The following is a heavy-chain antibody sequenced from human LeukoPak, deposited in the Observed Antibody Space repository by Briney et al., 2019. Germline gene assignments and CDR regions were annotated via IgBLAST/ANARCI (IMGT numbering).Heavy chain of an antibody. J-gene: IGHJ6*03. CDR1: GITFSSYG. V-gene: IGHV3-23*01. CDR3: AKNGDRGAYCTGGTCYPYFYYYMDV. Sequence: GGTLRLSCAASGITFSSYGMSWVRQAPGKGLEWVSSISSTGGTTYYADSVKGRFTISRDNSKDTLYLQMNSLRAEDTAIYYCAKNGDRGAYCTGGTCYPYFYYYMDVWGKGTTVTI. CDR2: ISSTGGTT. D-gene: IGHD2-15*01.